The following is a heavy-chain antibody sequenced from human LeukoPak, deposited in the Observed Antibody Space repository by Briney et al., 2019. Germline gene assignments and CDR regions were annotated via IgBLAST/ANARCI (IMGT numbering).Heavy chain of an antibody. J-gene: IGHJ5*02. CDR1: GGSFSGYY. D-gene: IGHD3-10*01. CDR3: ARGLSTRVRGVISNWFDP. V-gene: IGHV4-34*01. Sequence: SETLSLTCAVYGGSFSGYYWSWIRQPPGKGLEWIGEINRSGSTNYNPSLKSRVTISVDTSKNQFSLKLSSVTAADTAVYYCARGLSTRVRGVISNWFDPWGQGTLVTVSS. CDR2: INRSGST.